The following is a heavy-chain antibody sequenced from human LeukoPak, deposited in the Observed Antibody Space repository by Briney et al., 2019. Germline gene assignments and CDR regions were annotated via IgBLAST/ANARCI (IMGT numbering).Heavy chain of an antibody. D-gene: IGHD6-13*01. CDR2: IIPIFGTA. CDR1: GGTFSSYA. Sequence: SVKVSCKASGGTFSSYAISWVRQAPGQGLEWMGRIIPIFGTANYAQKFQGRVTITADKSTSTAYMELSSLRSEDTAVYYCAGGGIAAALCDYWGQGTLVTVSS. CDR3: AGGGIAAALCDY. V-gene: IGHV1-69*06. J-gene: IGHJ4*02.